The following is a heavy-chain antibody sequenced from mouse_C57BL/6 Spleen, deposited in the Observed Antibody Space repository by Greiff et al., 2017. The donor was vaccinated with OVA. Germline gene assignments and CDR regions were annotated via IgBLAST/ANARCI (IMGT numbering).Heavy chain of an antibody. CDR2: INPSTGGT. Sequence: EVQLQQSGPELVKPGASVKISCKASGYSFTGYYMNWVKQSPEKSLEWIGEINPSTGGTTYNQKFKAKATLTVDKSSSTAYMQLKSLTSEDSAVYYCARGGNSYAMDYWGQGTSVTVSS. J-gene: IGHJ4*01. CDR1: GYSFTGYY. V-gene: IGHV1-42*01. D-gene: IGHD2-1*01. CDR3: ARGGNSYAMDY.